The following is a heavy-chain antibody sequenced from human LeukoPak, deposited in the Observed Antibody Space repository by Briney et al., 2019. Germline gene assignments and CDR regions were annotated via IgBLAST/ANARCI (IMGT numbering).Heavy chain of an antibody. CDR1: GFTFDDYA. D-gene: IGHD2-15*01. CDR3: AKDMGCSGGSCYSDIFEY. J-gene: IGHJ4*02. CDR2: ISWNSGSI. Sequence: QPGGSLRLSCAASGFTFDDYAMHWVRHAPGKGLEWVSGISWNSGSIGYADSVKGRFTISRDNAKNSLYLQMNSLRAEDTALYYGAKDMGCSGGSCYSDIFEYWGQGTLVTVSS. V-gene: IGHV3-9*01.